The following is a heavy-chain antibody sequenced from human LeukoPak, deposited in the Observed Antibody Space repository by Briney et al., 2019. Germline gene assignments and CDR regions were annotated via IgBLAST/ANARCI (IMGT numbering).Heavy chain of an antibody. D-gene: IGHD3-9*01. CDR3: ATRGAAGYYNY. CDR1: GGSISSYY. J-gene: IGHJ4*02. CDR2: IYYSAST. Sequence: SETLSLTCTVSGGSISSYYWSWIRQPPGKGLEWIGYIYYSASTNYNPSLKSRVTISVDTSKNQFSLKLSSVTAADTSVYYCATRGAAGYYNYWGQGTLVTVSS. V-gene: IGHV4-59*01.